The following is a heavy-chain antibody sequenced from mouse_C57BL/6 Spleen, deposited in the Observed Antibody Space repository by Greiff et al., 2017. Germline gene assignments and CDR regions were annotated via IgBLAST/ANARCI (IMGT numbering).Heavy chain of an antibody. D-gene: IGHD1-1*01. J-gene: IGHJ4*01. Sequence: QVQLQQSGAELVMPGASVKLSCKASGYTFTSYWMHWVKQRPGQGLEWIGAIDPSDSYTNYKQKFKGKSTLTVDKSSSTAYMQRSSLTSEDSAVYYCARKGYYGSSYYAMDYWGQGTSVTVSS. CDR3: ARKGYYGSSYYAMDY. CDR2: IDPSDSYT. CDR1: GYTFTSYW. V-gene: IGHV1-69*01.